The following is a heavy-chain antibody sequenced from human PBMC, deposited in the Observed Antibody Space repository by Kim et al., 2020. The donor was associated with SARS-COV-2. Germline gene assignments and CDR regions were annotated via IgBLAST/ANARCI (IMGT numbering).Heavy chain of an antibody. CDR1: GFTFSGSA. Sequence: GGSLRLSCAASGFTFSGSAMHWVRQASGKGLEWVGRIRSKANSYATAYAASVKGRFTISRDDSKNTAYLQMNSLKTEDTAVYYCTCIAADGIGHYYYYGMDVWGQGTTVTVSS. CDR3: TCIAADGIGHYYYYGMDV. CDR2: IRSKANSYAT. D-gene: IGHD6-13*01. V-gene: IGHV3-73*01. J-gene: IGHJ6*02.